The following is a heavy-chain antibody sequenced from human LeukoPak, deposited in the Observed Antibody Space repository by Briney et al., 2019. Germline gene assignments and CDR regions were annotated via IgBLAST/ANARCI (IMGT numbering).Heavy chain of an antibody. V-gene: IGHV3-73*01. J-gene: IGHJ4*02. CDR2: IRSKADSYPT. D-gene: IGHD6-13*01. CDR1: GCTRSGSG. CDR3: RAAADLNDY. Sequence: GGALRLSCPASGCTRSGSGMHWVRQPSAKGLEWLGRIRSKADSYPTAYAASVKGRFIVSRDDSKNTAYLQMNSLKTEDTAVYYCRAAADLNDYWGQGTLVTVSS.